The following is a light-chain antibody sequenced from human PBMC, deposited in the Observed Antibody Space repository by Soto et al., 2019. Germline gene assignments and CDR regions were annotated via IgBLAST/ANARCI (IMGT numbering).Light chain of an antibody. V-gene: IGKV3-11*01. Sequence: EIVMTQSPATLSLSPGERATLSCRASQSVSSSLAWYQQKPGQAPRLLIYDASNRATGIPARFSGSGSGTDFTLTISSLEPEDFAVYYCQQRGNWPLTFGGGTKVDIK. J-gene: IGKJ4*01. CDR2: DAS. CDR1: QSVSSS. CDR3: QQRGNWPLT.